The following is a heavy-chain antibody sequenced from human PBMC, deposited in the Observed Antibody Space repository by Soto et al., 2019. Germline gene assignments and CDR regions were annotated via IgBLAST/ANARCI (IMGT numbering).Heavy chain of an antibody. D-gene: IGHD6-6*01. CDR2: IIPILGIA. CDR1: GGTFSSYT. CDR3: AREGQLVPQFDY. V-gene: IGHV1-69*04. J-gene: IGHJ4*02. Sequence: QVQMEHSGAEVKKPGSSVKVSCKASGGTFSSYTISWVRQAPGQGLEWRGRIIPILGIANYAQKLQGRVTITEDKSTSTAYMELSSLRSEDTAVYYCAREGQLVPQFDYWGQGTLVTVSS.